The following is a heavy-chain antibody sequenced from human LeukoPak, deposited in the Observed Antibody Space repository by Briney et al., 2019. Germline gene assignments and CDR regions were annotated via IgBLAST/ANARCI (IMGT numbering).Heavy chain of an antibody. V-gene: IGHV3-49*04. Sequence: GGSLRLSCTASGITFRNSAISWVRQAPGKGLEWVGFITSNSNGATAEYATSVKCRFSISRDDSTSIAYLQKNSQKSEDTGVYYCSFATSVLKATLDYWGRGSPVTVSS. CDR2: ITSNSNGATA. CDR3: SFATSVLKATLDY. J-gene: IGHJ4*02. D-gene: IGHD5/OR15-5a*01. CDR1: GITFRNSA.